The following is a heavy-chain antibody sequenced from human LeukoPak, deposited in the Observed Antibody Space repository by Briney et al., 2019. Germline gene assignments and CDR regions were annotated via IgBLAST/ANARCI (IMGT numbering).Heavy chain of an antibody. CDR2: ISSGGSNI. CDR1: GFTFSDYY. V-gene: IGHV3-11*01. CDR3: PREMAPSSLYYYYMDV. Sequence: GGSLRLSCAVSGFTFSDYYMSWVRQAPGKGLEWVSYISSGGSNIYYADSVKGRFTISRDNAKNSLYLQMNSLRADDTAVYHCPREMAPSSLYYYYMDVWGKGTTVTISS. J-gene: IGHJ6*03. D-gene: IGHD5-24*01.